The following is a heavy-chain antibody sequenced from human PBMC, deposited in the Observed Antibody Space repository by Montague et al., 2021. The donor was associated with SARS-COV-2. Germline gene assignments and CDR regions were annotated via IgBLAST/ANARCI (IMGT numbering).Heavy chain of an antibody. CDR3: ARLWDLYGSGSYKNSWFDP. CDR1: VGSISTNSYC. D-gene: IGHD3-10*01. CDR2: ISYSGST. Sequence: SETLSLTCTVSVGSISTNSYCWAWIRQPPGKGLAWIGSISYSGSTYFNPSLESRLTMSVDTSKNHFSLKLSSVTAAGTAVYYCARLWDLYGSGSYKNSWFDPWGQGTRVTVSS. J-gene: IGHJ5*02. V-gene: IGHV4-39*02.